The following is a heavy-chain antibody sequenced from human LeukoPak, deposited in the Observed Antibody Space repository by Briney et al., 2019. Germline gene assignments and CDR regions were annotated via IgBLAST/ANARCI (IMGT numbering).Heavy chain of an antibody. CDR1: GFTFSSYW. CDR3: ARVLNYYDSSGYYFSY. Sequence: GGSLRLSCAASGFTFSSYWMSWVRQAPGKGLEWVANINQAGSEKYYVDSVKGRFTISGDNAKNSLYLQMNSLRAEDTAVYYCARVLNYYDSSGYYFSYWGQGTLVTVSS. V-gene: IGHV3-7*05. J-gene: IGHJ4*02. D-gene: IGHD3-22*01. CDR2: INQAGSEK.